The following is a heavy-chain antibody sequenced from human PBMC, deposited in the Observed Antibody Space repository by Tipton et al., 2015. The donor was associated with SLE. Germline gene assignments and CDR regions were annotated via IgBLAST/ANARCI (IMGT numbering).Heavy chain of an antibody. J-gene: IGHJ4*01. Sequence: QLVQSGAEVKKPGASVKVSCTASGGSFXNFAVSWVRXAPGXGLEWLGQIVPIFNTTSCAQKFQGRVTITMDESTNTAYMELSSLRSDDTAVYFCARDRGLVRGXXXYXGXXXLVXVSS. CDR2: IVPIFNTT. V-gene: IGHV1-69*05. CDR3: ARDRGLVRGXXXY. CDR1: GGSFXNFA. D-gene: IGHD6-19*01.